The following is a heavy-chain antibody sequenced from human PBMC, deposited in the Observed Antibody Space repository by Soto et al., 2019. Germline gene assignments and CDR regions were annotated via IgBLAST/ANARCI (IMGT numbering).Heavy chain of an antibody. V-gene: IGHV1-69*02. CDR1: GGTFSSFT. D-gene: IGHD3-10*01. J-gene: IGHJ6*01. CDR3: SGAGSGRGLPISSRRFGV. CDR2: IIPMLEMA. Sequence: QVQLVQSGAEVKKPGSSVKVSCKASGGTFSSFTLNWVRQAPGQGLEWMGRIIPMLEMANYAQKFQGRVTNTADKSTSTTYMELGRLKSGEPAGYFCSGAGSGRGLPISSRRFGVWGQGTTVTVAS.